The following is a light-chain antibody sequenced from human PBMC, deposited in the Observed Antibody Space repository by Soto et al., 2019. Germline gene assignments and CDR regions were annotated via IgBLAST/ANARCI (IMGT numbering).Light chain of an antibody. CDR3: QQYNSYSRT. V-gene: IGKV1-5*01. CDR1: QTISSW. J-gene: IGKJ1*01. CDR2: AAS. Sequence: DIQMTQSPSTPSGSVGDRVTITCRASQTISSWLAWYQQKPGKIPNLLIYAASTLQAGVPSRFSGSGSGTEFTLTISSLQPDDFATYYCQQYNSYSRTFGQGTKVDIK.